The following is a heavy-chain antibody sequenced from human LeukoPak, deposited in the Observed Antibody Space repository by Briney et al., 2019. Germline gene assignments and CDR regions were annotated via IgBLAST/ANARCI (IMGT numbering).Heavy chain of an antibody. Sequence: SETLSLTCTVSGGSISSYSWNWIRQPPGRGLEWIGTLYYSGSTNYNPSLKSRVTMSVDTSKNQFSLKLSFVTAADTAVYYCARHVYCSNGICSDYWGQGTLVTVSS. CDR3: ARHVYCSNGICSDY. V-gene: IGHV4-59*08. D-gene: IGHD2-8*01. J-gene: IGHJ4*02. CDR1: GGSISSYS. CDR2: LYYSGST.